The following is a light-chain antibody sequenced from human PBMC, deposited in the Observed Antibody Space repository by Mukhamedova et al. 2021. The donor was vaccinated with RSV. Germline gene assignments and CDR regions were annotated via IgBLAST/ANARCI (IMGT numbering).Light chain of an antibody. CDR2: AAS. V-gene: IGKV1-39*01. J-gene: IGKJ3*01. Sequence: WYQRRVHGKAPKLLIYAASNLQSGVPSRFSGSGAGTDFALTFSSLHPEDFATYYCQQSYNIPRTFGPGTKVEVK. CDR3: QQSYNIPRT.